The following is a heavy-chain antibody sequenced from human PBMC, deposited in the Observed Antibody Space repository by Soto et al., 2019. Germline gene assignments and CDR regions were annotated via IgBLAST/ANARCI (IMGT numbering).Heavy chain of an antibody. D-gene: IGHD6-6*01. V-gene: IGHV4-30-4*01. J-gene: IGHJ4*02. CDR1: GGSISSGDYY. CDR2: IYYSGST. Sequence: LSLTCTVSGGSISSGDYYWSWIRQPPGKGLEWIGYIYYSGSTYYNPSLKSRVTISVDTSKNQFSLKLSSVTAADTAVYYCASCIAARGEFDYWGQGTLVTVSS. CDR3: ASCIAARGEFDY.